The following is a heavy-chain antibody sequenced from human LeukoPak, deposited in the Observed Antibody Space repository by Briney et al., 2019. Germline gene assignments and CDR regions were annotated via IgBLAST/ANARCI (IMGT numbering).Heavy chain of an antibody. CDR3: ARDLGYGSGSLDY. Sequence: GGSLRLSCAASGFTLSSYTMSWVRQAPGKGLEWVSSISSSSSYIYYADSVKGRFTISRDNAKNSLYLQMNSLRAEDTAVYYCARDLGYGSGSLDYWGQGTLVTVSS. D-gene: IGHD3-10*01. V-gene: IGHV3-21*01. CDR1: GFTLSSYT. J-gene: IGHJ4*02. CDR2: ISSSSSYI.